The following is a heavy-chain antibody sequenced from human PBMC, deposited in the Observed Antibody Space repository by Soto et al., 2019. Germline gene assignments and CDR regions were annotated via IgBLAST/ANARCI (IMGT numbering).Heavy chain of an antibody. V-gene: IGHV1-58*01. CDR2: IVVGSGNT. CDR3: AAVTTGYLYYYYGMDV. D-gene: IGHD3-9*01. J-gene: IGHJ6*02. CDR1: GFTSTSSA. Sequence: GASVKVSCKASGFTSTSSAVQWVRQARGQRLEWIGWIVVGSGNTNYAQKFQERVTITRDMSTSTAYMELSSLRSEDTAVYCCAAVTTGYLYYYYGMDVWGQGTTVTVSS.